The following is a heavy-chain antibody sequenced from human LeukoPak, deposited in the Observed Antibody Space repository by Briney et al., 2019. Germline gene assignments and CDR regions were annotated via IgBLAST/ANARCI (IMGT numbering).Heavy chain of an antibody. CDR1: GYSFTSYW. Sequence: KAGESLKISCKGSGYSFTSYWIGWVRQMPGKGLEWMGIIYPGDSETRYSPSFQGQVTISADKSTSTAYLQWSSLKASDTAMYYCARLAGYYDSSGVDLYYFDYWGQGTLVTVSS. D-gene: IGHD3-22*01. J-gene: IGHJ4*02. CDR2: IYPGDSET. CDR3: ARLAGYYDSSGVDLYYFDY. V-gene: IGHV5-51*01.